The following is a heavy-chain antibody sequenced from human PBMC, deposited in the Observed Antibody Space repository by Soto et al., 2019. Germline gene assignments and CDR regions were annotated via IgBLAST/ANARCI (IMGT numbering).Heavy chain of an antibody. Sequence: PSETLSLTCTGSGGSVSSGSYYWSWIRQPPGKGLEWIGYIYYSGSTNYNPSLKSRVTISVDTSKNQFSLKLSSVTAADTAVYYCARKGVVGATDAFDIWGQGTMVTVSS. CDR3: ARKGVVGATDAFDI. CDR2: IYYSGST. J-gene: IGHJ3*02. V-gene: IGHV4-61*01. CDR1: GGSVSSGSYY. D-gene: IGHD1-26*01.